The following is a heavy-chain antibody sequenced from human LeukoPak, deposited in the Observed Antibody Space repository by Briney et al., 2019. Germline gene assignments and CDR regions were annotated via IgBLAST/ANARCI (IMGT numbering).Heavy chain of an antibody. CDR2: ISWNSGSI. Sequence: PGRSLRLSCAASGFTFDDYAMHWVRQAPGKGLEWVSGISWNSGSIGYADSVKGRFTISRDNAKNSLYLQMNSLRAEDTAVYYCAKGSSGSNFYYYYYFVDVWGTGTTVTVS. D-gene: IGHD1-26*01. CDR1: GFTFDDYA. J-gene: IGHJ6*03. V-gene: IGHV3-9*01. CDR3: AKGSSGSNFYYYYYFVDV.